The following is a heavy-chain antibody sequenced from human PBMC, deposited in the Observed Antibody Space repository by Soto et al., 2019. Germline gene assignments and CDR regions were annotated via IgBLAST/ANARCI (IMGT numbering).Heavy chain of an antibody. J-gene: IGHJ6*02. Sequence: EVQLVESGGGLVQPGGSLRVSCAASGFTFSTYSMNWVRQAPGKGLEWVSYISSGSSPIYYADFVKGRFTISRDNAKNSLYLQMNSLRAEDTAVYYCARGASYGMDVWGQGTTVTVSS. CDR2: ISSGSSPI. CDR3: ARGASYGMDV. CDR1: GFTFSTYS. V-gene: IGHV3-48*01.